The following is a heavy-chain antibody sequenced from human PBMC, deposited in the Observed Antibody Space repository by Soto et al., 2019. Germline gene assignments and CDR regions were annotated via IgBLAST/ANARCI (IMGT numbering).Heavy chain of an antibody. CDR2: VYYSGST. V-gene: IGHV4-61*03. D-gene: IGHD2-15*01. Sequence: QVQLQESGPGLVKPSETLSLICTVSGDSVSSSNHYWSWIRQPPGKGLEWIGYVYYSGSTSYNPFLESRVTMLRAASKNHLALELSSVTAADSDVYFCARVGRPHTGILLPIYHFDYWGLGNLVTVSS. CDR1: GDSVSSSNHY. CDR3: ARVGRPHTGILLPIYHFDY. J-gene: IGHJ4*02.